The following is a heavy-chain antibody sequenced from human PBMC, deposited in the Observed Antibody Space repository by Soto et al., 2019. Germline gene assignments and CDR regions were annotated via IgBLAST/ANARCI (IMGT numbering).Heavy chain of an antibody. D-gene: IGHD6-13*01. J-gene: IGHJ6*02. V-gene: IGHV4-30-4*01. CDR1: GGSISSGDYY. Sequence: ASETLSLTCTVSGGSISSGDYYWSWIRQPPGKGLEWIGYIYYSGSTYYNPSLKSRVTISVDTSKNQFSLKLSSVTAADTAVYYCATSRYSSSWYGYYGMDVWGQGTTVTVSS. CDR3: ATSRYSSSWYGYYGMDV. CDR2: IYYSGST.